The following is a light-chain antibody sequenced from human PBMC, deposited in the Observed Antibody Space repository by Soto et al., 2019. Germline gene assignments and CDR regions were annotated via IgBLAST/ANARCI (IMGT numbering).Light chain of an antibody. CDR3: QQYNTDSYT. CDR1: QGISTW. CDR2: DAS. V-gene: IGKV1-5*01. J-gene: IGKJ2*01. Sequence: DIQMTQSPSTLSASVGDRVTITCRASQGISTWLAWYQQKPGQAPKLLIFDASSLGSGVPSRFSGSGSGTEFTLTISGLQPDDFATYHCQQYNTDSYTFGQGTKLEI.